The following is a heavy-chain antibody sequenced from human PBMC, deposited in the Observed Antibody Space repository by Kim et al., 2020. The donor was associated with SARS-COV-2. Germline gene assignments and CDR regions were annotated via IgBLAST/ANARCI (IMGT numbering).Heavy chain of an antibody. V-gene: IGHV3-23*01. D-gene: IGHD6-19*01. CDR1: GFTFSSYA. Sequence: GGSLRLSCAASGFTFSSYAMSWVRQAPGKGLEWVSAISGSGGSTYYADSVKGRFTISRDNSKNMLYLQMNSLRAEDTAVYYCAKGELSSGWSYWGQGTLVTVSS. CDR2: ISGSGGST. CDR3: AKGELSSGWSY. J-gene: IGHJ4*02.